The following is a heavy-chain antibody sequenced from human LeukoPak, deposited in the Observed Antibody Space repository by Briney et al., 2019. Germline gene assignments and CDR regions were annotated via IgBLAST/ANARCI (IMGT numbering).Heavy chain of an antibody. J-gene: IGHJ4*02. D-gene: IGHD5-24*01. CDR3: ARDRGTEMATKNLYYFDY. V-gene: IGHV1-46*01. CDR1: GYTFTSYY. Sequence: ASVKVSCEASGYTFTSYYMHWVRQAPGQGLEWMGIINPSGGSTSYAQKFQGRVTMTRDTSTSTVYMELSSLRSEDTAVYYCARDRGTEMATKNLYYFDYWGQGTLVTVSS. CDR2: INPSGGST.